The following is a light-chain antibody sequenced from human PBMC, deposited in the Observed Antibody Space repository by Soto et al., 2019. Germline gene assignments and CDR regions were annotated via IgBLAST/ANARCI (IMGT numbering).Light chain of an antibody. CDR1: QSVLYSSNNKNY. CDR3: QHYHVALT. CDR2: WAS. J-gene: IGKJ4*02. Sequence: DIVMTQSPDSLAVSLGERATINCKSSQSVLYSSNNKNYIAWYQQKPGQPPKLLISWASTREAGVPERCSGSWYGEFSIISISMLQAEDVAFYYYQHYHVALTFGRGNKVEVK. V-gene: IGKV4-1*01.